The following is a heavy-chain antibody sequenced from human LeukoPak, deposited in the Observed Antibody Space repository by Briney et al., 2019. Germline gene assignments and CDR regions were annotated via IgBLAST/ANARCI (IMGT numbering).Heavy chain of an antibody. J-gene: IGHJ4*02. CDR2: INVYNGKT. CDR3: ARAAYSSGWPVLIPYYFDY. V-gene: IGHV1-18*04. D-gene: IGHD6-19*01. CDR1: GYTFTNYG. Sequence: ASVKVSCKASGYTFTNYGLSWVRQAPGQGLECMGWINVYNGKTNYAQKFQGRVTMTTDTSTSTACMELRSLRSDDTALYYCARAAYSSGWPVLIPYYFDYWGQGTLVTVSS.